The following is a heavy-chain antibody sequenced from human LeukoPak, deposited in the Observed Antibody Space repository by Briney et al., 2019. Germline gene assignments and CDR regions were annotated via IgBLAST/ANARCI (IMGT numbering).Heavy chain of an antibody. CDR1: GFTFTNYW. J-gene: IGHJ4*02. Sequence: GESLKISFQGSGFTFTNYWIGWVRQMPGKGLEWMGIIYPSDSDTRYSPSFQGQVTISADKSISTAYLQWSSLKASDTAMYYCARRQKMISGWYPDYWGQGTLVTVSS. V-gene: IGHV5-51*01. CDR2: IYPSDSDT. D-gene: IGHD6-19*01. CDR3: ARRQKMISGWYPDY.